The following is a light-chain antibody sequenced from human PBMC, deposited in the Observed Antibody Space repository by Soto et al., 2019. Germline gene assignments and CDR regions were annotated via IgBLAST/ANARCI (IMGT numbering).Light chain of an antibody. CDR1: QSVTSNY. J-gene: IGKJ5*01. CDR3: QQYGSSST. V-gene: IGKV3-20*01. CDR2: GVS. Sequence: EIVLTQSPGTLSLSPGERATLSCRARQSVTSNYLAWYQQKPGQAPRLLIYGVSSRATGIPDRFSGSGSGTDFTLTISRVEPEDFAVYFCQQYGSSSTFGQGTRLENK.